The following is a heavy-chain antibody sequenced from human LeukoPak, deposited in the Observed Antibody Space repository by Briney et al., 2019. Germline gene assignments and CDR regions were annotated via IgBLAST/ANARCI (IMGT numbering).Heavy chain of an antibody. CDR3: VRRLVVAGVGDY. J-gene: IGHJ4*02. V-gene: IGHV3-7*01. D-gene: IGHD2-15*01. CDR1: GFSFSDYW. CDR2: IKQDGSEK. Sequence: GGSLRLSCAASGFSFSDYWMGWARQAPGKGLEWVASIKQDGSEKNYVDSVKGRFTVSRDNAKNSLFLQINSLRAEDTAVYYCVRRLVVAGVGDYWGQGTLVIVSS.